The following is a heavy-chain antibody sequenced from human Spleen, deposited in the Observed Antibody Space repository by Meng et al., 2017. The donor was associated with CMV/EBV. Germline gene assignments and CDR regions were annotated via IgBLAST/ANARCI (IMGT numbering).Heavy chain of an antibody. V-gene: IGHV1-18*01. J-gene: IGHJ4*02. CDR2: ISAYNGNS. CDR3: AIVLRSFEY. CDR1: GNTDTSYG. Sequence: ASVKVSCKVSGNTDTSYGISWVRQAPGQGLEWMGWISAYNGNSNYPQKVQDRVTMTIDTSTSTAYMELRSLRSDDTAVYYCAIVLRSFEYWGQGTLVTVSS. D-gene: IGHD2-21*01.